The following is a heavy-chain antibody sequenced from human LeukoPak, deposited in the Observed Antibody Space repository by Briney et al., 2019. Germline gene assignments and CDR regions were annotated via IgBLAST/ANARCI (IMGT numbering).Heavy chain of an antibody. CDR3: AVGIAAASDY. CDR2: IKPNSGNT. D-gene: IGHD6-13*01. Sequence: ASVKVSCKASGYTFTSYEINWVRQAAGQGLEWMGWIKPNSGNTGYAQKFQGRVTMTRNTSISTAYMELSSLRSEDTAVYYCAVGIAAASDYWGQGTLATVSS. J-gene: IGHJ4*02. CDR1: GYTFTSYE. V-gene: IGHV1-8*01.